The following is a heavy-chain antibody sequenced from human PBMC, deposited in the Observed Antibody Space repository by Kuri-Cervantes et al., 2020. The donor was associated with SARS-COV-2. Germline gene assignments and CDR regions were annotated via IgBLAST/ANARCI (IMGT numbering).Heavy chain of an antibody. CDR3: AKDLTIAVAGFNWYFDL. Sequence: GESLKISCAASGFTFSSYAMSWVRQAPGKGLEWVSAISGSGGSTYYADSVKGRFTISRDNSKNTLYLQMNSLRAEDTAVYSCAKDLTIAVAGFNWYFDLWGRGTLVPSPQ. V-gene: IGHV3-23*01. J-gene: IGHJ2*01. D-gene: IGHD6-19*01. CDR2: ISGSGGST. CDR1: GFTFSSYA.